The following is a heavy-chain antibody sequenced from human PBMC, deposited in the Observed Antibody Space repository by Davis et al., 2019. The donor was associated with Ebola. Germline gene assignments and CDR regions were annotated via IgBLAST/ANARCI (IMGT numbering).Heavy chain of an antibody. V-gene: IGHV4-4*02. J-gene: IGHJ3*02. CDR3: ARGNAFDI. CDR1: GGSISSSKW. CDR2: IYHSGST. Sequence: MPSETLSLTCTVSGGSISSSKWWSWVRQPPGKGLEWIGEIYHSGSTNYNPSLKSRVTISVDTSKNQFSLKLSSVTAADTAVYYCARGNAFDIWGQGTMVTVSS.